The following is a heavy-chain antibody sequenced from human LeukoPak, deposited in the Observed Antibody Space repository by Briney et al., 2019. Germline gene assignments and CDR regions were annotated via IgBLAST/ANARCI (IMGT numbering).Heavy chain of an antibody. Sequence: GGSLRLSCAASGFTFSSYWMHWVREAPGKGLVWVSRINSDGSSTSYADSVKGRFTISRDNAKNTLYLQMNILRAEDTAVYYCTRFYDAFDIWGQGTMVTVSS. V-gene: IGHV3-74*01. CDR1: GFTFSSYW. D-gene: IGHD2/OR15-2a*01. J-gene: IGHJ3*02. CDR2: INSDGSST. CDR3: TRFYDAFDI.